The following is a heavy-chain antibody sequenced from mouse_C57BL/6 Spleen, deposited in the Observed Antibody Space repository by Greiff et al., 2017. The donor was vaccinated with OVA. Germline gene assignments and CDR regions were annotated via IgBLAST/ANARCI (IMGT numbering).Heavy chain of an antibody. J-gene: IGHJ2*01. CDR1: GYTFTDYE. CDR3: TNYGSYYFDY. CDR2: IDPETGGT. Sequence: VQLVESGAELVRPGASVTLSCKASGYTFTDYEMHWVKQTPVHGLEWIGAIDPETGGTAYNQKFKGKAILTADKSSSTAYMELRSLTSEDSAVYYCTNYGSYYFDYWGQGTTLTVSS. D-gene: IGHD1-1*01. V-gene: IGHV1-15*01.